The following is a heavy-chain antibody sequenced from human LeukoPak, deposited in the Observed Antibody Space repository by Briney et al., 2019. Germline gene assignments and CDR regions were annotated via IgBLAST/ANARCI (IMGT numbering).Heavy chain of an antibody. CDR3: ARERGDIVAF. CDR2: ISHSGYTI. Sequence: GGSLRLSCVASGFSFSDDFMSWIRQAPGQRPEWVSYISHSGYTIQYADSVKGRFTISRDNAKNSLYLQMNSLRAEDTAVYYCARERGDIVAFWGQGTTVTVSS. J-gene: IGHJ6*02. CDR1: GFSFSDDF. D-gene: IGHD2-15*01. V-gene: IGHV3-11*01.